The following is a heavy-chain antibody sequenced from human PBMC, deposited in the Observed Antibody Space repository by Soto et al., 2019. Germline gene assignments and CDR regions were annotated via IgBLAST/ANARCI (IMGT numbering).Heavy chain of an antibody. V-gene: IGHV3-23*01. J-gene: IGHJ4*02. D-gene: IGHD3-9*01. CDR2: ISGSGDTT. Sequence: EVQLFESGGGLVQPGGSLRLSCAGSGFTFSSYAMTWVRQAPGKGLEWVSSISGSGDTTYYADSVRGRFIISTDNXXXXXXXXXXXXXXXXXXXXXXXXIMTGXXXPFDYWGQGTLVTVSS. CDR1: GFTFSSYA. CDR3: XXIMTGXXXPFDY.